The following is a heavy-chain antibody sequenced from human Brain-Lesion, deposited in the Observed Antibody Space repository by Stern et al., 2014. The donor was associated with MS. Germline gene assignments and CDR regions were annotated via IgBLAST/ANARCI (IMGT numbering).Heavy chain of an antibody. CDR3: ATLSPGAGGNYYRHFDY. CDR2: FDPEDGET. D-gene: IGHD1-26*01. Sequence: VQLVESGAEVEKPGASVKVSCKVSGYTLTELSMHWVRQAPIKGLEWMGGFDPEDGETIYAQKFQGRVTMTEDTSTDTAYMELSSLRSEDTAVYYCATLSPGAGGNYYRHFDYWGQGTLVTVSS. CDR1: GYTLTELS. J-gene: IGHJ4*02. V-gene: IGHV1-24*01.